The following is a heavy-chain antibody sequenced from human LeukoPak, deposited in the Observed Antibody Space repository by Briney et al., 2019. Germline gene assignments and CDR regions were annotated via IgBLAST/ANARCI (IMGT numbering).Heavy chain of an antibody. J-gene: IGHJ6*03. CDR2: INPNSGGT. V-gene: IGHV1-2*02. Sequence: ASVKVSCKASGYTFTGYNMHWVRQAPGQGLEWMGWINPNSGGTNYAQKFQGRVTITRNTSISTAYMELSSLRSEDTAVYYCAISSSEYYYYMDVWGKGTTVTVSS. CDR1: GYTFTGYN. D-gene: IGHD6-6*01. CDR3: AISSSEYYYYMDV.